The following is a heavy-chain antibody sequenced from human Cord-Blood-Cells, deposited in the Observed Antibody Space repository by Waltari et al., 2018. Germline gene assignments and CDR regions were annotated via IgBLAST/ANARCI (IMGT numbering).Heavy chain of an antibody. CDR3: ARLYYYDSSGYYRYYGMDV. J-gene: IGHJ6*02. CDR2: MNPNSGNT. CDR1: GYTFTRYD. V-gene: IGHV1-8*02. Sequence: QVQLVQSGAEVKKPGASVKVSCKASGYTFTRYDIHWVRPAHGQGHEWMGWMNPNSGNTGYAQKFQGRVTMTRNTSISTAYMELSRLRSEDTAVYYCARLYYYDSSGYYRYYGMDVWGQGTTVTVSS. D-gene: IGHD3-22*01.